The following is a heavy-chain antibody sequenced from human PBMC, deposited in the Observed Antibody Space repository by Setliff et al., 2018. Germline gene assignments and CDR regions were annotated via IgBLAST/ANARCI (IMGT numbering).Heavy chain of an antibody. CDR1: GYIFTGYY. Sequence: ASVKVSCKASGYIFTGYYIHWVRQAPGQGLEWMGRFNPNSGDTNSAQKFQGRVTMTRDTSISTAYMELTRLTSDDTAVYYCTRSSSYGMRYWFDSWGQGPLVTVPS. J-gene: IGHJ5*01. CDR2: FNPNSGDT. D-gene: IGHD2-2*01. V-gene: IGHV1-2*06. CDR3: TRSSSYGMRYWFDS.